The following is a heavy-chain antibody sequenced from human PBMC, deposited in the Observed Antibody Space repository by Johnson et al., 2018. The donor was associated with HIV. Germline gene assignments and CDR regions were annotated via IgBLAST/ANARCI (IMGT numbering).Heavy chain of an antibody. D-gene: IGHD2-2*01. CDR3: ARPRVAVLPAGAFDI. Sequence: QVQFVESGGGVVQPGRSLRLSCAASRFTFKTYTMHWVRQAPGKGLEWVALISNDGSNNYYADSVKGRFTISRDNSKNVLYLQMKTLRLEDTAIYYCARPRVAVLPAGAFDIWGPGTMVTVSS. CDR2: ISNDGSNN. CDR1: RFTFKTYT. V-gene: IGHV3-30*03. J-gene: IGHJ3*02.